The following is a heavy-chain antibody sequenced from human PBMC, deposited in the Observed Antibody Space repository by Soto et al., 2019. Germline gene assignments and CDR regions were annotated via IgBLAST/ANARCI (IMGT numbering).Heavy chain of an antibody. V-gene: IGHV1-69*13. J-gene: IGHJ5*02. D-gene: IGHD6-19*01. CDR2: IIPIFGTA. Sequence: SVKVSCKASGGTFSSYAISWVRQAPGQGLEWMGGIIPIFGTANYAQKFQGRVTITADESTSTAYMELSSLRSEDTAVYYCARDSSGRGWFDPWGQGTLVTVSS. CDR3: ARDSSGRGWFDP. CDR1: GGTFSSYA.